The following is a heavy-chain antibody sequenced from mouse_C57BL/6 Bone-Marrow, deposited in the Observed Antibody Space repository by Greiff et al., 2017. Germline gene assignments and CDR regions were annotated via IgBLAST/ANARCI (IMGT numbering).Heavy chain of an antibody. V-gene: IGHV14-4*01. Sequence: VQLKQSGAELVRPGASVTLSCTASGFNIKCDYMHWVKQRPEQGLEWIGWIDPENGDTEYASKFQGKATITADTSSNTAYLQLSSLTSEDTAVYDCTGSQAWFAYWGQGTLVTVSA. CDR1: GFNIKCDY. CDR2: IDPENGDT. CDR3: TGSQAWFAY. J-gene: IGHJ3*01. D-gene: IGHD1-1*01.